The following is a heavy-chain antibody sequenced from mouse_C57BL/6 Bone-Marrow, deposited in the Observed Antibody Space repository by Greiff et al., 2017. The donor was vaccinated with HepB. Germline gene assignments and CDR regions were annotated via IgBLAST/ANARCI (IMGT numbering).Heavy chain of an antibody. Sequence: VKLMESGPELVKPGASVKISCKASGYSFTSYYIHWVKQRPGQGLEWIGWIYPGSGNTKYNEKFKGKATLTADTSSSTAYMQLSSLTSEDSAVYYCAHMITKGYFDVWGTGTTVTVSS. CDR3: AHMITKGYFDV. J-gene: IGHJ1*03. CDR1: GYSFTSYY. CDR2: IYPGSGNT. V-gene: IGHV1-66*01. D-gene: IGHD2-4*01.